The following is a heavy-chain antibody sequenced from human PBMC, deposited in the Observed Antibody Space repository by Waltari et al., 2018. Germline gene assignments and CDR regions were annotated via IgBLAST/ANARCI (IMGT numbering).Heavy chain of an antibody. CDR1: GYTFTGYY. D-gene: IGHD6-13*01. CDR3: ARGDSSSWYGYPFDY. CDR2: INPNSGGT. J-gene: IGHJ4*02. V-gene: IGHV1-2*04. Sequence: QVQLVQSGAEVKKPGASVKVSCKASGYTFTGYYMHWVRQAPGQGLEWRGWINPNSGGTNYAQKFQGWVTMTRDTSISTAYMELSRLRSDDTAVYYCARGDSSSWYGYPFDYWGQGTLVTVSS.